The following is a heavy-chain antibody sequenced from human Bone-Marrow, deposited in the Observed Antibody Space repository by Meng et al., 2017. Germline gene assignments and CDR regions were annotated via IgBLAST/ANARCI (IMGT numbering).Heavy chain of an antibody. CDR1: GFTFSSYA. D-gene: IGHD6-6*01. CDR2: ISYDGSNK. Sequence: GESLKISCAASGFTFSSYAMHWVRQAPGKGLEWVAGISYDGSNKYYAGSVKGRFTISRDNSKNTLYLQMNGLRAEDTAVYYCARGDGEYSTDDWGQGTMVTVSS. CDR3: ARGDGEYSTDD. J-gene: IGHJ4*02. V-gene: IGHV3-30*01.